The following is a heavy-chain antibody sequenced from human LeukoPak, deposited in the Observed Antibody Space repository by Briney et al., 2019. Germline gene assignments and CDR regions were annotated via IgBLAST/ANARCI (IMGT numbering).Heavy chain of an antibody. CDR3: ARDRAYLTGYYPDVNWFDP. V-gene: IGHV4-34*01. Sequence: SETLSLTCAVYGGSFSGYYWSWIRQPPGKGLEWIGEINHSGSTNYNPSLKSRVTISVDTSKNQFSLKLSSVTAADTAVYYCARDRAYLTGYYPDVNWFDPWGQGTLVTVSS. D-gene: IGHD3-9*01. J-gene: IGHJ5*02. CDR2: INHSGST. CDR1: GGSFSGYY.